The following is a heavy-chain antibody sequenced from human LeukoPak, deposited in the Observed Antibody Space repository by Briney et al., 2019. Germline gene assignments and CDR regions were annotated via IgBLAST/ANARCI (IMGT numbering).Heavy chain of an antibody. V-gene: IGHV1-69*05. D-gene: IGHD3-22*01. CDR2: IIPIFGTA. Sequence: SVKVSCKASGGTFSSYAISWVRQAPGQGLEWMGGIIPIFGTANYAQKLQGRVTMTTDTSTSTAYMELRSLRSDDTAVYYCARVRRREYYYDSSGQMAFDIWGQGTMVTVSS. CDR3: ARVRRREYYYDSSGQMAFDI. CDR1: GGTFSSYA. J-gene: IGHJ3*02.